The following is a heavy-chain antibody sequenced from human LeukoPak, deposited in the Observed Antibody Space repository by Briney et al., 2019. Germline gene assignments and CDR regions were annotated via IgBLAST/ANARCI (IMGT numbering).Heavy chain of an antibody. CDR3: ARPSRVVVPAAIHAFDI. J-gene: IGHJ3*02. CDR2: IIPIFGTA. D-gene: IGHD2-2*01. Sequence: ASVKVSCKASGGTFSSYAISWVRQAPGQGLEWMGGIIPIFGTANYAQKFQGRVTTTTDESTSTAYMELSSLRSEDTAVYYCARPSRVVVPAAIHAFDIWGQGTMVTVSS. CDR1: GGTFSSYA. V-gene: IGHV1-69*05.